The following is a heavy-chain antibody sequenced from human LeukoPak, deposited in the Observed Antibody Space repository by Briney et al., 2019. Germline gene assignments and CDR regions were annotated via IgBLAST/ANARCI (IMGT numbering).Heavy chain of an antibody. D-gene: IGHD3-9*01. CDR3: ARESWGLRYFDSFDY. V-gene: IGHV3-48*01. CDR1: GFTFNTYS. CDR2: ISESSDTI. Sequence: GGSLRLSCAASGFTFNTYSMNWVRQAPGKGLEWISYISESSDTIYYADSVKGRFTISRDNAKNSLYLQMNSLRAEDTAVYYCARESWGLRYFDSFDYWGQGTLVTVSS. J-gene: IGHJ4*02.